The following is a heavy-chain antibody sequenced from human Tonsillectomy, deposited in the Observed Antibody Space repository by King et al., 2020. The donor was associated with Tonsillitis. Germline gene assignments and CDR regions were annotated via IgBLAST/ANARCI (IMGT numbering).Heavy chain of an antibody. D-gene: IGHD1-1*01. J-gene: IGHJ4*02. CDR3: VRENWYYDY. CDR1: GYTFTDFH. V-gene: IGHV1-2*02. Sequence: VQLVESGAEVKKPGASVKVSCQASGYTFTDFHMHWVRQAPGQGPEWMGWIYPNDGGTYYAQKFQGRISLTRDTSINSLYMELTRLTSDDTALYYCVRENWYYDYWGQGTLVTVSS. CDR2: IYPNDGGT.